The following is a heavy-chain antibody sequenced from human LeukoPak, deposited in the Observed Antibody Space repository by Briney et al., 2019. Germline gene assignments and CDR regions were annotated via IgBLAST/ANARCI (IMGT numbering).Heavy chain of an antibody. D-gene: IGHD3-10*01. V-gene: IGHV3-23*01. Sequence: GGSLRLSCAASGFTFSSYAMSWVRQAPGKGLEWVSAISGSGGSTYYADSVKGRFTISRDNSKNTLYLQMNSLRAEDTAVYYCAKDSRGWFGELSSDYWGQGTLVTVSS. CDR3: AKDSRGWFGELSSDY. CDR1: GFTFSSYA. CDR2: ISGSGGST. J-gene: IGHJ4*02.